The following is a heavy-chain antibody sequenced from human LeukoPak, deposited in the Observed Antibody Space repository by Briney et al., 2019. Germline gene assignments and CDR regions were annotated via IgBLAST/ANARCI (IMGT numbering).Heavy chain of an antibody. J-gene: IGHJ6*02. D-gene: IGHD4-17*01. V-gene: IGHV3-23*01. CDR3: AKHDYGDYGCYYGMDV. CDR2: ISGSGGST. Sequence: GGSLRLSCAASGFTFSSYAMSWVRQAPGKGLEWVSAISGSGGSTYYADSVKGRFTISRDNSKNTLYLQMNSLRAEDTAVYYCAKHDYGDYGCYYGMDVWGQGTTVTVSS. CDR1: GFTFSSYA.